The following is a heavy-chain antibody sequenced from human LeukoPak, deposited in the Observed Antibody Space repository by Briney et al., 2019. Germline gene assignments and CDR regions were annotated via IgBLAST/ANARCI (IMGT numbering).Heavy chain of an antibody. J-gene: IGHJ4*01. D-gene: IGHD6-13*01. CDR3: AKGGIASADGLAY. Sequence: GGSLTPACAIDVFTFAIFCTGWVRQAPGKGLEWVSSISGSGNTYYADSVKGRFTVSRDNSNNTLYLQVNSLRVEDTSVFYCAKGGIASADGLAYWGQGTLVTVSS. V-gene: IGHV3-23*01. CDR1: VFTFAIFC. CDR2: ISGSGNT.